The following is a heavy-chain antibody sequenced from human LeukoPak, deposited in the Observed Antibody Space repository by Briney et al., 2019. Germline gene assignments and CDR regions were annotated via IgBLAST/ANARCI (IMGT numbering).Heavy chain of an antibody. CDR2: INPNSGGT. V-gene: IGHV1-2*02. D-gene: IGHD5-24*01. Sequence: ASVKVSCKASGYTFTGYYMHWVRQAPGQGLEWMGWINPNSGGTNYTQKFQGRVTMTRDTSIGTAYMELSSLRSEDTAVYYCARAKDGYTNFDNWGQGTLVTVSS. J-gene: IGHJ4*02. CDR3: ARAKDGYTNFDN. CDR1: GYTFTGYY.